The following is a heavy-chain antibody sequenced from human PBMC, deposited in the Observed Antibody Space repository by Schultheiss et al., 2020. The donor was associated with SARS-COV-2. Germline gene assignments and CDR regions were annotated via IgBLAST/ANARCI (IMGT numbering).Heavy chain of an antibody. CDR2: ISAYNGNT. J-gene: IGHJ4*02. CDR3: ARSPTVRGPAGNDY. V-gene: IGHV1-18*04. Sequence: ASVKVSCKASGYTFTSYGISWVRQAPGQGLEWMGWISAYNGNTNDAQKFQRRVTMTRDTSISTAYMDLSRLRSDDTAVYYCARSPTVRGPAGNDYWGQGTLVTVSS. D-gene: IGHD3-10*01. CDR1: GYTFTSYG.